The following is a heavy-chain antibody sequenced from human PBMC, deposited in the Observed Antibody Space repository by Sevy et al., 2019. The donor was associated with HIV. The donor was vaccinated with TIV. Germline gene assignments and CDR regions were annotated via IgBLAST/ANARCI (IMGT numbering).Heavy chain of an antibody. CDR1: GFTFSTYA. D-gene: IGHD6-13*01. Sequence: GGSLRLSCAASGFTFSTYAMNCVRQAPGKGLEWVSATSGRGGMTYYADSVKGRFTISRDNSKNTLYLQMNSLRAEDTAVYYCAREGDQQPFDYWGQGTLVTVSS. V-gene: IGHV3-23*01. J-gene: IGHJ4*02. CDR3: AREGDQQPFDY. CDR2: TSGRGGMT.